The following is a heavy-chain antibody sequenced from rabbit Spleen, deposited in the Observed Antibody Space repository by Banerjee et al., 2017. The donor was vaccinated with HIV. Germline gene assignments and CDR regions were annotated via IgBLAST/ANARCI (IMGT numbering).Heavy chain of an antibody. CDR3: ARDTASSFTSYGMDL. CDR1: GFSFSDRDV. Sequence: QEQLEESGGGLVKPEGSLPLTCKASGFSFSDRDVMCWVRQAPGKGVEWIACINTATGKAFYASWAKGRFTISKTTSTSVTLQMTSLTAADTATYFCARDTASSFTSYGMDLWGPGTLVTVS. D-gene: IGHD8-1*01. CDR2: INTATGKA. V-gene: IGHV1S45*01. J-gene: IGHJ6*01.